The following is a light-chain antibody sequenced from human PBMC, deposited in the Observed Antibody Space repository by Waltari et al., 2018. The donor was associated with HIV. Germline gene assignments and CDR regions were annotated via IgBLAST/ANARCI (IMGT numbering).Light chain of an antibody. CDR3: SSFAGTHKL. J-gene: IGLJ2*01. CDR2: EVT. Sequence: QSALTQSPSASGSPGQSVNISCTGANGDLSDYNYVSWYQQHSDRPPKLIIFEVTKPPSGVPDRFSGSKSGNTASLFVSGLQPEDEATYFCSSFAGTHKLFGGGTKLTVL. V-gene: IGLV2-8*01. CDR1: NGDLSDYNY.